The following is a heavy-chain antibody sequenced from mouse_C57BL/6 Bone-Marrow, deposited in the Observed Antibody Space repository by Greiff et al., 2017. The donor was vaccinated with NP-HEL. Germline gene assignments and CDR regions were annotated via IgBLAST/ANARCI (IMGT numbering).Heavy chain of an antibody. CDR1: EYEFPSHD. J-gene: IGHJ1*03. CDR3: ARHALYYGSSHWYFDV. V-gene: IGHV5-2*01. CDR2: INSDGGST. Sequence: EVQLQESGGGLVQPGESLKLSCESNEYEFPSHDMSWVRKTPEKRLELVAAINSDGGSTYYPDTMERRFIISRDNTKKTLYLQMSSLRSEDTALYYCARHALYYGSSHWYFDVWGTGTTVTVSS. D-gene: IGHD1-1*01.